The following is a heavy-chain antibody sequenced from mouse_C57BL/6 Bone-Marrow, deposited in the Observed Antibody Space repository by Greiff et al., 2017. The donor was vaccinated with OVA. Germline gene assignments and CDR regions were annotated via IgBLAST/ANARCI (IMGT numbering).Heavy chain of an antibody. CDR3: AIDYDGYFLYAMDD. CDR1: GYTFTSYW. CDR2: IHPSDSAT. Sequence: QVQLQQSGADLVKPGASVTVSCKASGYTFTSYWMHWVTQRPGQGLEWIGRIHPSDSATNYNPKLKGKATLTVDKSSSTADMQLSSLTSEDSAVNNCAIDYDGYFLYAMDDWGQGTSVTVSS. V-gene: IGHV1-74*01. D-gene: IGHD2-3*01. J-gene: IGHJ4*01.